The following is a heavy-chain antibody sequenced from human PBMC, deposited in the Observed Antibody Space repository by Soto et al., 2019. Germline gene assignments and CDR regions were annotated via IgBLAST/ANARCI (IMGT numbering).Heavy chain of an antibody. Sequence: QITLNESGPTVVKPTETLTLTCTFSGFSLTTSGVGVGWVRQSPGKATEWLAFMYWDDDKRYSTSLKSRLTITKDTSKNQVVLTMANVDPADTATYYCAHRVLRAVFGLVTTTAIYFDFWGQGTQVVVSS. J-gene: IGHJ4*02. CDR1: GFSLTTSGVG. D-gene: IGHD3-3*01. CDR3: AHRVLRAVFGLVTTTAIYFDF. CDR2: MYWDDDK. V-gene: IGHV2-5*02.